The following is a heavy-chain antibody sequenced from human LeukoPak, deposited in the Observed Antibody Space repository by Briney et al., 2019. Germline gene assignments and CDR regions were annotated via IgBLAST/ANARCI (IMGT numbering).Heavy chain of an antibody. CDR2: IYYSGST. CDR3: ASLAGYSSSWYYFDY. J-gene: IGHJ4*02. V-gene: IGHV4-59*12. Sequence: SETLSLTCTVSGGSISSYYWSWIRQPPGKGLEWIGYIYYSGSTNYNPSLKSRVTISVDTSKNQFSLKLSSVTAADTAVYYCASLAGYSSSWYYFDYWGQGTLVTVSS. CDR1: GGSISSYY. D-gene: IGHD6-13*01.